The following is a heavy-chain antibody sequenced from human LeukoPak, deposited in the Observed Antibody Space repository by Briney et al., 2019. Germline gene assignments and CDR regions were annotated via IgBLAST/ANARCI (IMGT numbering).Heavy chain of an antibody. Sequence: ASVKVSCKASGYTFTGYYMHWVRQAPGQGLEWMGWINPNSGGTNYAQKFQGRVTMTRDTSISTAYMELSRLRADDTAVYYCARETGAAMAYYYRMDGWVQGTTVIV. CDR3: ARETGAAMAYYYRMDG. V-gene: IGHV1-2*02. CDR1: GYTFTGYY. CDR2: INPNSGGT. J-gene: IGHJ6*02. D-gene: IGHD5-18*01.